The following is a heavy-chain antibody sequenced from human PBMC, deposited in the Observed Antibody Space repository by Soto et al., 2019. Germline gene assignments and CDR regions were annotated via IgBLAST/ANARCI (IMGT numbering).Heavy chain of an antibody. Sequence: EVQLLESGGGLVQPGGSLRLSCAASGFTFSSYAMSWVRQALGKGLEWVSAISGSGGSTYYADSVKGRFTISRDNSKNTLYLQMNSLRAEDTAVYYCAKENRDYDFWSGSYSWYFQHWGQGTLVTVSS. J-gene: IGHJ1*01. D-gene: IGHD3-3*01. CDR3: AKENRDYDFWSGSYSWYFQH. CDR2: ISGSGGST. CDR1: GFTFSSYA. V-gene: IGHV3-23*01.